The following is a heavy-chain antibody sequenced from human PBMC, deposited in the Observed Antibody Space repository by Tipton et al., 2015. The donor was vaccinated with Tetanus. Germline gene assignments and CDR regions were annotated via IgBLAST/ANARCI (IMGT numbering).Heavy chain of an antibody. Sequence: QLVQSGPEVKKPGESLKISCRGSGYSFSSYWIAWVRQVPGKGLEWMGIFFPGDSESRYSPSFQGQVTMSGDNSIRTAYLQWNSLRASDTATYYCAKVSAPGTIATGNFDYWGQGTPVTVSS. CDR3: AKVSAPGTIATGNFDY. V-gene: IGHV5-51*01. D-gene: IGHD1-1*01. CDR1: GYSFSSYW. J-gene: IGHJ4*02. CDR2: FFPGDSES.